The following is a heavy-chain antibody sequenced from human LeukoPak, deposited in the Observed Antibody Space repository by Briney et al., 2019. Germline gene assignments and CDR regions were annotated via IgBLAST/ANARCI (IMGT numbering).Heavy chain of an antibody. CDR2: INHSGST. CDR1: GGSFSGYY. Sequence: PSETLSLTCAVYGGSFSGYYWSWIRQPPGKGLEWIGEINHSGSTNYNPSLKSRVTISVDTSKNQFSLKLSSVTAADTAVYYCASRAIDSSGYPNGRYYYYGMDVWGQGTTVTVSS. CDR3: ASRAIDSSGYPNGRYYYYGMDV. V-gene: IGHV4-34*01. J-gene: IGHJ6*02. D-gene: IGHD3-22*01.